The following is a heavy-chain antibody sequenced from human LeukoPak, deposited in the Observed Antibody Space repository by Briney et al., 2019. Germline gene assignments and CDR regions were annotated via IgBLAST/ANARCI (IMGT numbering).Heavy chain of an antibody. J-gene: IGHJ4*02. CDR2: IYHSGST. CDR1: GGSISSYY. CDR3: AMRTVLRYFDWFLPLYYFDY. D-gene: IGHD3-9*01. Sequence: SETLSLTCTVSGGSISSYYWSWIRQPPGKGLEWIGSIYHSGSTYYNPSLKSRVTISVDTSKNQFSLKLSSVTAADTAVYYCAMRTVLRYFDWFLPLYYFDYWGQGTLVTVSS. V-gene: IGHV4-59*04.